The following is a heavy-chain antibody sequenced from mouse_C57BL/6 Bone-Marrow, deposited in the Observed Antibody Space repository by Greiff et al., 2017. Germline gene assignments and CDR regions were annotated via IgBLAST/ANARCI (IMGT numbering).Heavy chain of an antibody. CDR2: IYPGDGDT. CDR1: GYAFSSSW. D-gene: IGHD1-1*01. CDR3: ARGFITTVAEAMDY. J-gene: IGHJ4*01. Sequence: VQLQQSGPELVKPGASVKISCKASGYAFSSSWMNWVKQRPGKGLEWIGRIYPGDGDTNYNGKFKGKATLTADKSSSTAYMQLSSLTSEDSAVYFCARGFITTVAEAMDYWGQGTSVTGSS. V-gene: IGHV1-82*01.